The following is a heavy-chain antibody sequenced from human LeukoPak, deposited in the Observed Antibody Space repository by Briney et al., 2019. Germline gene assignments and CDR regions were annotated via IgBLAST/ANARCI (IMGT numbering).Heavy chain of an antibody. J-gene: IGHJ4*02. CDR3: ARDRGSGNYAF. CDR2: MHTSGST. CDR1: GGSISSYY. D-gene: IGHD1-26*01. V-gene: IGHV4-4*07. Sequence: SETLSLTCTVSGGSISSYYWNWIRQPAGKGLEWIGRMHTSGSTNYNPSLKSRVTMSVDTSKNQFSLKLTSVTAADTAVYYCARDRGSGNYAFWGQGTLVTVSS.